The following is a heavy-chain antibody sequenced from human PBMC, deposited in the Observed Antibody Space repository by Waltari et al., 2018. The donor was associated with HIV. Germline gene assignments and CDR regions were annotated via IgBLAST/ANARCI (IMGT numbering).Heavy chain of an antibody. CDR3: ARVAGGDYFDY. CDR1: GSTFLAHG. CDR2: ISPYNGNT. D-gene: IGHD4-17*01. Sequence: PGPSLKVPCQTSGSTFLAHGITWVRQAAGQGLEWMAWISPYNGNTDYAQRFQGRVSGTTDTSTNTAYMELRSLRSDDTAVYFCARVAGGDYFDYWGQGTLVTVSS. V-gene: IGHV1-18*01. J-gene: IGHJ4*02.